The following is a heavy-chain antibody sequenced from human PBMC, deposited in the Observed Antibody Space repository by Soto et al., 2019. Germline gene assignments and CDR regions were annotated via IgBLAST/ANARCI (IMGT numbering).Heavy chain of an antibody. D-gene: IGHD2-21*02. Sequence: QVQLQESGPGLVKPSETLSLTCTVSGGTISRYYWSWIRQPPGKGLEWIGYMYNTGSTVYNPSFTSRFTISVDTSKNPCSLKLNSVTAADTAVYYCARDLWGYCGTDCYPLDVWGQGTTVTVSS. V-gene: IGHV4-59*01. CDR1: GGTISRYY. J-gene: IGHJ6*02. CDR3: ARDLWGYCGTDCYPLDV. CDR2: MYNTGST.